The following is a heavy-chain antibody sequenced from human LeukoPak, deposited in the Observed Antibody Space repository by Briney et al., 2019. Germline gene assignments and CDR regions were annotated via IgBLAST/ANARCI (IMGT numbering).Heavy chain of an antibody. V-gene: IGHV1-69*01. CDR1: GGTFSSYA. D-gene: IGHD2-21*01. CDR2: IIPIFGTA. Sequence: SVKVSCKASGGTFSSYAISWVRQAPGQGLEWMGGIIPIFGTANYAQKFQGRVTITADESTSTAYMELSSLRSEDTAVYYCARSYCGGDCYQYYFDYWGQGTLVTVSS. J-gene: IGHJ4*02. CDR3: ARSYCGGDCYQYYFDY.